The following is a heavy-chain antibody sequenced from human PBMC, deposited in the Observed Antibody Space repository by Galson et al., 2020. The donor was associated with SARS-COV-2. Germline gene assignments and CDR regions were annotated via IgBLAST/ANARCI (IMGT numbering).Heavy chain of an antibody. CDR2: IYGNENT. Sequence: SETLSLTCKVFGASMNNDYWNWFRQPVGKGLEWIGRIYGNENTNFNPSLKSRLTMSLDTSKKQFSLNLSSVTAADTAVYYCARHLDYYYGSGSSPTYFDYWGQGTLVTVSS. CDR1: GASMNNDY. J-gene: IGHJ4*02. CDR3: ARHLDYYYGSGSSPTYFDY. V-gene: IGHV4-4*07. D-gene: IGHD3-10*01.